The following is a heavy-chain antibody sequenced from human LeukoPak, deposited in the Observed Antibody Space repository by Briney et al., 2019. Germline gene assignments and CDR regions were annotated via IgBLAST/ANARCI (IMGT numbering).Heavy chain of an antibody. CDR2: IYTSGST. D-gene: IGHD3-10*01. CDR1: GGSISSGSYY. V-gene: IGHV4-61*02. Sequence: SETLSLTCTVSGGSISSGSYYWSWIRQPAGKGLEWIGRIYTSGSTNYNPSLKSRVTISVDTSKNQFSLKLSSVTAADTAVYYCARDASSSEAFDIWGQGSMVTASS. CDR3: ARDASSSEAFDI. J-gene: IGHJ3*02.